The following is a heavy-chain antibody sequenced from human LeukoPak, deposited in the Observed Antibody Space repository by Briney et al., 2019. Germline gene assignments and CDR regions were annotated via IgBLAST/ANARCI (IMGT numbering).Heavy chain of an antibody. CDR2: ISSSSSYI. J-gene: IGHJ6*02. V-gene: IGHV3-21*01. CDR3: GRDYYGSGSYVGYYYYGMDV. CDR1: AFTFCSYS. D-gene: IGHD3-10*01. Sequence: PGGSLRLSCAATAFTFCSYSVNWVRQAPGKGLEWVSSISSSSSYIYYADSVKGRFTISRDNAKNSLYLQMNSLRAEDTAVYYEGRDYYGSGSYVGYYYYGMDVWGQGTTVTVSS.